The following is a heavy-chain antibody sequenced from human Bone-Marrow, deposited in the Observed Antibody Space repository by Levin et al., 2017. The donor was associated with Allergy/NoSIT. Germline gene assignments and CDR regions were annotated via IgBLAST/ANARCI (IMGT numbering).Heavy chain of an antibody. CDR1: GFTFSTYW. Sequence: GESLKISCAASGFTFSTYWMHWVRQAPGKGLVWVSRINIDGSSTAYADSVKGRFTISRDNTKNTPYSQMNSLRAEDTALYYCVRGPPSVFDIWGQGTTVTVSS. J-gene: IGHJ3*02. V-gene: IGHV3-74*01. CDR2: INIDGSST. CDR3: VRGPPSVFDI. D-gene: IGHD5/OR15-5a*01.